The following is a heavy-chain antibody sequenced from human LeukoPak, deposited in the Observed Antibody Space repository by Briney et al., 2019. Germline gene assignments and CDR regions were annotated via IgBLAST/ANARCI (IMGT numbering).Heavy chain of an antibody. CDR1: GFTFSSYA. CDR3: AKDRSGWYYFDY. CDR2: TSGSGGST. J-gene: IGHJ4*02. D-gene: IGHD6-19*01. V-gene: IGHV3-23*01. Sequence: PGGSLRLSCAASGFTFSSYAMSWVRQAPGKGLEWVSATSGSGGSTYYADSVKGRFTISRDNSKNTLYLQMNSLRAEDTAVYYCAKDRSGWYYFDYWGQGTLVTVSS.